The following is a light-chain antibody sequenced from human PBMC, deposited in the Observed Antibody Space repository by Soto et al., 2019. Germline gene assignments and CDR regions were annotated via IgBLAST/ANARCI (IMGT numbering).Light chain of an antibody. Sequence: QSVLTQPPSASGSPGQSVTISCTETSSDTGGYSYVSWYQQHPGKAPKLMIYEVSKRPSGVPDRFSGSKSGSTASLTVSGLQAEDEADYYCISYTDRQSYLFGTGTKLTVL. J-gene: IGLJ1*01. CDR1: SSDTGGYSY. CDR3: ISYTDRQSYL. V-gene: IGLV2-8*01. CDR2: EVS.